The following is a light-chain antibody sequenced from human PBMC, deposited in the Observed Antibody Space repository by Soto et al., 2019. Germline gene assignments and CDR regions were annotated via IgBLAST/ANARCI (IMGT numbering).Light chain of an antibody. CDR1: QSVSSTY. J-gene: IGKJ1*01. CDR3: QQYGSSGT. Sequence: EIVLTQSPGTLSLSPGERATLFCRASQSVSSTYLAWYQQKPGQAPRLLMYGASSRATGIPDRFSGSGSGTDFTLTISRLEPEDFAVYYCQQYGSSGTFGQGTKV. CDR2: GAS. V-gene: IGKV3-20*01.